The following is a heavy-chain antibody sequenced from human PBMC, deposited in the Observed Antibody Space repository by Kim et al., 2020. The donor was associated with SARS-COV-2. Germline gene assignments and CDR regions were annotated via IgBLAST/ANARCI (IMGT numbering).Heavy chain of an antibody. CDR2: IYYTGKT. D-gene: IGHD1-26*01. CDR1: GASIGSSDYY. CDR3: ARQMSGTYYGYFDF. J-gene: IGHJ4*01. Sequence: SETLSLTCSVSGASIGSSDYYWGWIRQSPGKGLEWIGSIYYTGKTFYSPSLKSRVTMSIDISKRQFSLKLSSVTAADAAVYYCARQMSGTYYGYFDFWGQGTLVHVSS. V-gene: IGHV4-39*01.